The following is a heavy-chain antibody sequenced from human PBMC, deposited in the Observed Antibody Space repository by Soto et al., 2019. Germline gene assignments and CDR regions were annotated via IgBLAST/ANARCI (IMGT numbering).Heavy chain of an antibody. CDR2: ISSSSSTI. Sequence: GGSLRLSCAASGFTFSSYSMNWVRQAPGKGLEWVSYISSSSSTIYYADSVKGRFTISRDNAKNSLYLQMNSLRAEDTAVYYCARAEAAAGTGGDYFDYWGQGTLVTVSS. V-gene: IGHV3-48*01. D-gene: IGHD6-13*01. J-gene: IGHJ4*02. CDR1: GFTFSSYS. CDR3: ARAEAAAGTGGDYFDY.